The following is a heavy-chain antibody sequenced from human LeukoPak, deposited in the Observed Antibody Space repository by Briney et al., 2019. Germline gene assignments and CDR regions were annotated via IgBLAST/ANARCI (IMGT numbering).Heavy chain of an antibody. D-gene: IGHD2/OR15-2a*01. V-gene: IGHV4-4*07. CDR1: GDSISIYY. CDR3: ARSFDTNAFDI. J-gene: IGHJ3*02. Sequence: SETLSLTCTVSGDSISIYYWSWIRQPAGRGLEWIGRIYSSGNTNYNPSLKSRVTMSVDTSTNQFSLNLRSVTTADTAVYYCARSFDTNAFDIWGQGTMVTVSS. CDR2: IYSSGNT.